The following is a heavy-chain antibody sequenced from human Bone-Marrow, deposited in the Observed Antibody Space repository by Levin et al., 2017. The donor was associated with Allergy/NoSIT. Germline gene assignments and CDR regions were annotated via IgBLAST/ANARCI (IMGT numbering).Heavy chain of an antibody. J-gene: IGHJ6*03. CDR1: GGTFSSYA. V-gene: IGHV1-69*13. CDR3: ARAPLDGALGYYYMDV. CDR2: IIPIFGTA. Sequence: ASVKVSCKASGGTFSSYAISWVRQAPGQGLEWMGGIIPIFGTANYAQKFQGRVTITADESTSTAYMELSSLRSEDTAVYYCARAPLDGALGYYYMDVWGKGTTVTVSS. D-gene: IGHD1-1*01.